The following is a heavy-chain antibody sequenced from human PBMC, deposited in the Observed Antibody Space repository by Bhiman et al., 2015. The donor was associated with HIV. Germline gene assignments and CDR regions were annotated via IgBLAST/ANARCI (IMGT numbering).Heavy chain of an antibody. CDR2: ISSSGSTI. J-gene: IGHJ4*02. D-gene: IGHD6-13*01. Sequence: EVQLVESGGGLVQAGGSLRLSCAASGFTFSNYEMNWVRQAPGKGLEWISYISSSGSTIYYAGSVKGRFTISRDNAKNLLYLQMNSLRVEDTAVYYCARDSSTWYGIYWGQGTLVTVSS. CDR3: ARDSSTWYGIY. V-gene: IGHV3-48*03. CDR1: GFTFSNYE.